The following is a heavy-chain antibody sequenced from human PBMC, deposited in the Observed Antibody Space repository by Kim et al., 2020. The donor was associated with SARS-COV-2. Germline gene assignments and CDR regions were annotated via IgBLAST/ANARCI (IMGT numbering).Heavy chain of an antibody. J-gene: IGHJ4*02. CDR3: AKEAYYDILTGYPHPDY. CDR2: ISGYGGNT. V-gene: IGHV3-23*01. Sequence: GGSLRLSCAASGFTFSDSAMSWVRQAPGKGLEWVSIISGYGGNTYYADSVKGRFTISRDNSKNTLYLQMNSLRAEDTAVYYCAKEAYYDILTGYPHPDYWGQGTLVTVSS. CDR1: GFTFSDSA. D-gene: IGHD3-9*01.